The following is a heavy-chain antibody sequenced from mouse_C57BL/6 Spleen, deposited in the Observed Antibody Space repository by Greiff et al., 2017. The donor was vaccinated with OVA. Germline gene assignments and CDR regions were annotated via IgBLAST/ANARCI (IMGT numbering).Heavy chain of an antibody. J-gene: IGHJ3*01. V-gene: IGHV1-42*01. CDR3: ARWSWDLAY. CDR1: GYSFTGYY. D-gene: IGHD4-1*01. Sequence: EVQLQQSGPELVKPGASVKISCKASGYSFTGYYMNWVKQSPEKSLEWIGEINPSTGGTTYNQKFKAKATLTVDKSSSTAYMQLKSLTSEDSAVYYCARWSWDLAYWGQGTLVTVSA. CDR2: INPSTGGT.